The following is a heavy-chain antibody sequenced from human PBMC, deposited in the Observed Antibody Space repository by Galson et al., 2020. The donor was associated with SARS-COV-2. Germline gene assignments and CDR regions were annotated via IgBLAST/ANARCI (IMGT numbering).Heavy chain of an antibody. Sequence: SETLSLTCTVSGGSISSGSYYWSWIRQPAGKGLEWIGRIYANGGTNYNPSLKSRVAISVDTSKNQFSLNLKSVTAADTAVYYCARERRLDLYFDYWGQGALVTVSS. V-gene: IGHV4-61*02. J-gene: IGHJ4*02. CDR3: ARERRLDLYFDY. CDR2: IYANGGT. D-gene: IGHD3-3*01. CDR1: GGSISSGSYY.